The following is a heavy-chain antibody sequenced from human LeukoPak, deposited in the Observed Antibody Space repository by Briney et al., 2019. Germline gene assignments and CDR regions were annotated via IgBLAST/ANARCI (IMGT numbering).Heavy chain of an antibody. Sequence: GGSLRLSCGASGFTFSSHSISWVRQAPGKGLEWVSSISGDSRNIYYADSVRGRFTISRDNAKNAMYLQMTILRAEDTAMHYCARGPGIAVAPLQHWGQGTLVAVSS. J-gene: IGHJ1*01. D-gene: IGHD6-19*01. CDR3: ARGPGIAVAPLQH. CDR1: GFTFSSHS. V-gene: IGHV3-21*01. CDR2: ISGDSRNI.